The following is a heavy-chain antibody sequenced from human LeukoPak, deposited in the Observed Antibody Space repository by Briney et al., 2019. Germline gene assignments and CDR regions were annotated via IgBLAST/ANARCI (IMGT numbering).Heavy chain of an antibody. D-gene: IGHD2-21*02. CDR2: IYYSGST. Sequence: SETLSLTCTVSGGSISSYYWSWIRQPPGKGLEWIGYIYYSGSTNYNPSLKSRVTISVDTSKNQFSLKLSSVTAADTAVYYYARELDPYCGGDCYTPTYGAFDIWGQGTMVTVSS. CDR3: ARELDPYCGGDCYTPTYGAFDI. J-gene: IGHJ3*02. V-gene: IGHV4-59*01. CDR1: GGSISSYY.